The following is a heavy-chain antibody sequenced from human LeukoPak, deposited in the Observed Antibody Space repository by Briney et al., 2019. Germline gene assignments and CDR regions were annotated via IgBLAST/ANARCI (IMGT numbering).Heavy chain of an antibody. CDR1: GFIFSSYG. CDR3: AKPKRAYCGGDCYVGAFDI. D-gene: IGHD2-21*02. Sequence: GSLRLSCAASGFIFSSYGMHWVRQAPGKGLEWVAVISYDGSDKYYADSVKGRFTISGDNSKSTLYLQMNSLRVDDTAVYYCAKPKRAYCGGDCYVGAFDIWGQGTMVTVSS. J-gene: IGHJ3*02. CDR2: ISYDGSDK. V-gene: IGHV3-30*18.